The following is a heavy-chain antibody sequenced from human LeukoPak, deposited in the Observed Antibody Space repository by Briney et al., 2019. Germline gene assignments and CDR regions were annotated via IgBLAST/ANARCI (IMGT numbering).Heavy chain of an antibody. J-gene: IGHJ4*02. V-gene: IGHV1-46*01. CDR1: GFSFSSYY. CDR3: ARGFSIVGMYLDY. CDR2: IIPSGGST. D-gene: IGHD1-26*01. Sequence: ASVKVSCKASGFSFSSYYMHWVRQAPGQGLEWMGIIIPSGGSTTYAQKFQGRVTMTRDMSTSTVHMELSSVRSEDTAVYYCARGFSIVGMYLDYWGRGTLVTVSS.